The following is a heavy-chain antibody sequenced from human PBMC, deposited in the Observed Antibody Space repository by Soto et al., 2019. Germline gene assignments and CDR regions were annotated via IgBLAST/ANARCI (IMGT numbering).Heavy chain of an antibody. CDR3: AKATATGGGAFDI. V-gene: IGHV3-23*01. Sequence: PWGSLRLSCAASGFICCSYDIICCRHAPFKGLEWVSTILVDGRTFYVDSVKGRFTISRDSSQNTVYLQMNSLTAGDTALYYCAKATATGGGAFDICGQGTKVTVSS. CDR2: ILVDGRT. J-gene: IGHJ3*02. D-gene: IGHD2-8*02. CDR1: GFICCSYD.